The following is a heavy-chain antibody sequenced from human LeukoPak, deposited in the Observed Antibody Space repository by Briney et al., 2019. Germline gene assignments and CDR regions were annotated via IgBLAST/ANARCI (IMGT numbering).Heavy chain of an antibody. D-gene: IGHD6-13*01. CDR1: GFTFDDYG. V-gene: IGHV3-20*04. CDR2: INWNGGST. Sequence: PGGSLRLSCAASGFTFDDYGMSWVRQAPGKGRGWVSGINWNGGSTVYADSVTGRFTISRDNAKNSLYLRLNSLRAEDTAVYYCARVGLRYSSSWYGGVWFDPWGQGTLVTVSS. J-gene: IGHJ5*02. CDR3: ARVGLRYSSSWYGGVWFDP.